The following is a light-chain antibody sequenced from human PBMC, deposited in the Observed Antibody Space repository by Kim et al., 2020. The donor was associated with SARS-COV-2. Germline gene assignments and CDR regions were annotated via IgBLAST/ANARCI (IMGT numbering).Light chain of an antibody. CDR1: HGISNH. V-gene: IGKV1-17*03. Sequence: DIQMTQSPSATSASVGDRVTITCRASHGISNHLVWFQQKVGKVPRRLIYAASSLQSGVPPRFSGSGSGTEFTLTISSLQPEDSATYYCLQHSSYPLTFGGGTKVDIK. J-gene: IGKJ4*01. CDR3: LQHSSYPLT. CDR2: AAS.